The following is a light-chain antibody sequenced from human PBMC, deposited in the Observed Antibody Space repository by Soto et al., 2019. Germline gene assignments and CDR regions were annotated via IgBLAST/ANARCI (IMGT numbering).Light chain of an antibody. Sequence: QSVLTQPASVSGSPGQSITISCTGTSSDVGSYNPVSWHQQHPGKAPKLMIYEGSKRPSGVSNRFSGSKSGNTASLTISGLLAEDEADYYCCSYAGSSTVYVFGTGTKVTVL. CDR2: EGS. CDR1: SSDVGSYNP. J-gene: IGLJ1*01. CDR3: CSYAGSSTVYV. V-gene: IGLV2-23*01.